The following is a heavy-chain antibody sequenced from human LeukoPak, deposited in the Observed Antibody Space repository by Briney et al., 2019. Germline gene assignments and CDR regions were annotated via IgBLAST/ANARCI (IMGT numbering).Heavy chain of an antibody. CDR2: IYSSGST. J-gene: IGHJ4*02. CDR3: ARGRALYDSTGYHY. Sequence: SETLSLTCTVSGGSISSFYWIWIRQPPGKGLEWIGYIYSSGSTQYNPSLKGRVTISVDTSMNQFSLRLSSVTAADTAVYYCARGRALYDSTGYHYWGQGTLVIVSS. V-gene: IGHV4-59*01. D-gene: IGHD3-22*01. CDR1: GGSISSFY.